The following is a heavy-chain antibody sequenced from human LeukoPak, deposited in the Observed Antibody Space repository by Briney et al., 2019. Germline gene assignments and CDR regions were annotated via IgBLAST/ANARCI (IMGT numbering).Heavy chain of an antibody. CDR2: IYSGGST. J-gene: IGHJ3*02. V-gene: IGHV3-53*01. CDR3: ARVGPYYDILTGPGDAFDI. D-gene: IGHD3-9*01. CDR1: GFTFSSYG. Sequence: GSLRLSCAASGFTFSSYGMHWVRQAPGKGLEWVSVIYSGGSTYYADSVKDRFTISRDNSKNTLYLQMNSLRAEDTAVYYCARVGPYYDILTGPGDAFDIWGQGTMVTVSS.